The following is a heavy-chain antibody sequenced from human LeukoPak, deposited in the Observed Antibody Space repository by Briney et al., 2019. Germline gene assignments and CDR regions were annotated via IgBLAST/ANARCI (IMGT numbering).Heavy chain of an antibody. J-gene: IGHJ4*02. CDR1: GYSISSGYY. V-gene: IGHV4-38-2*02. CDR2: IYHSGST. CDR3: AREIVVVPAVWFDY. Sequence: SETLSLTCTVSGYSISSGYYWGWIRQPPGKGLEWIGSIYHSGSTYYNPSLKSRVTISVDTSKNQFSLKLSSVTAADTAVYYCAREIVVVPAVWFDYWGQGTLVTVSS. D-gene: IGHD2-2*01.